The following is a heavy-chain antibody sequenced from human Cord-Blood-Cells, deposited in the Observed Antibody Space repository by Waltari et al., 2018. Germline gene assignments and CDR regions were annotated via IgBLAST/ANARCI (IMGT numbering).Heavy chain of an antibody. CDR2: IWYDGSNK. CDR3: ARDRTNYWYFDL. Sequence: QVQLLGSGGGVVKPGGSLRLSCAASGFTFSRYGFPWVRQAPGRGLEWVAVIWYDGSNKYYADSVKGRFTISRDNSKNTLYLQMNSLRAEDTAVYYCARDRTNYWYFDLWGRGTLVTVSS. V-gene: IGHV3-33*01. CDR1: GFTFSRYG. J-gene: IGHJ2*01.